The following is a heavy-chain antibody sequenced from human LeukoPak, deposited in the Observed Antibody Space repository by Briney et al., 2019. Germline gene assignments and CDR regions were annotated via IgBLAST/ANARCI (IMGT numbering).Heavy chain of an antibody. D-gene: IGHD6-19*01. CDR1: GFTFGDYD. CDR3: ARLYSSGRYANAFDT. Sequence: PGRSLRLSCEASGFTFGDYDMHWVRQATGKGLEWVSAIRSIGDRFYSGSVKGRFTISRENAKNTFYLEMNSLRVGDTAVYYCARLYSSGRYANAFDTWGQGTVVTVSS. CDR2: IRSIGDR. J-gene: IGHJ3*02. V-gene: IGHV3-13*01.